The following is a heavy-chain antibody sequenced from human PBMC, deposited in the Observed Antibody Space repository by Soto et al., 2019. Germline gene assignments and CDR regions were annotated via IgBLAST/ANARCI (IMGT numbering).Heavy chain of an antibody. Sequence: QVQLQQWGAGLLKPSETLSLTCAVYGGSFSGYYWSWIRQPPGKGLEWIGEINHSGSTNFNPSLKSRVTISVDTSKNQFSLKLSSVTAADTAVYYCARDRCSSTSCYGGSLDYWGQGTLVTVSS. J-gene: IGHJ4*02. V-gene: IGHV4-34*01. CDR3: ARDRCSSTSCYGGSLDY. D-gene: IGHD2-2*01. CDR1: GGSFSGYY. CDR2: INHSGST.